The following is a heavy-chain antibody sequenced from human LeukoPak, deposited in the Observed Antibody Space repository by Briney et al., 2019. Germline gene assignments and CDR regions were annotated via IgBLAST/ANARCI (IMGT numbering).Heavy chain of an antibody. CDR3: ARALSYSYGSMDF. V-gene: IGHV3-21*01. J-gene: IGHJ4*02. D-gene: IGHD5-18*01. CDR2: ISSGSKYI. CDR1: GFTFGSYS. Sequence: GGSLRLSCVDSGFTFGSYSMNWVRQAPGKGLEWVSSISSGSKYIYNADSVKGRFTISRDNAKNSLYLQMNSLRAEDTAVYYCARALSYSYGSMDFWGQGTLVIVSS.